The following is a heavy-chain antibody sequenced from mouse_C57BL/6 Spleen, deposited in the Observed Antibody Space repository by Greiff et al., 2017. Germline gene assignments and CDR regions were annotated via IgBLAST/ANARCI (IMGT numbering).Heavy chain of an antibody. V-gene: IGHV1-54*01. D-gene: IGHD1-1*01. CDR1: GYAFTNYL. Sequence: QVQLQQSGAELVRPGTSVKVSCKASGYAFTNYLIEWVKQRPGQGLEWIGVLNPGSGGTNYNEKFKGKATLTADKSSSTAYMQLSSLTSEYSAVYFCARWDTTVVAPFDYWGQGTTLTVSS. CDR2: LNPGSGGT. J-gene: IGHJ2*01. CDR3: ARWDTTVVAPFDY.